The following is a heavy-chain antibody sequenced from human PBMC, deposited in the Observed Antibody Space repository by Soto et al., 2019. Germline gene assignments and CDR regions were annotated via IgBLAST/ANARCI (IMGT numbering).Heavy chain of an antibody. CDR2: ISSSGSTI. J-gene: IGHJ3*02. Sequence: GGSLRLSCAASGFTFSSYEMNWVRQAPGKGLEWVSYISSSGSTIYYADSVKGRFTISRDNAKNSLYLQMNGLRAEDTAVYYFARSRYSGSYHDAFDIWGQGTMVTVSS. V-gene: IGHV3-48*03. CDR3: ARSRYSGSYHDAFDI. CDR1: GFTFSSYE. D-gene: IGHD1-26*01.